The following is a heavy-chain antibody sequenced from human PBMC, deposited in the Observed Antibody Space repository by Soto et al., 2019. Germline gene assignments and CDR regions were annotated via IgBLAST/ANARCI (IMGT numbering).Heavy chain of an antibody. CDR1: AFTFSTYW. Sequence: GGSLRLSCAASAFTFSTYWMHWVRQAPGKGLVWVSRISRDGSSTNYADSVKGRFTISRDNAKNTLYLQMNSLTAEDTAVYFCARMSGEIIYWHFDLWGRGTLVTVSS. D-gene: IGHD3-10*01. CDR3: ARMSGEIIYWHFDL. J-gene: IGHJ2*01. V-gene: IGHV3-74*01. CDR2: ISRDGSST.